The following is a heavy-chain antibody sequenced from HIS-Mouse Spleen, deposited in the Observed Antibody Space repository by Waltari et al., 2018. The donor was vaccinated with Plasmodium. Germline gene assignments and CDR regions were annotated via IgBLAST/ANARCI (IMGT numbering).Heavy chain of an antibody. V-gene: IGHV3-7*01. J-gene: IGHJ5*02. Sequence: LVESGGGLVQPGGSLRLSCAASGFTFRSFWMSWVRQAPGKGLEWVANIKQDGSEKYYVDSVKGRFTIASDNAKNSLYLQMNSLRAEDTAVYYCARDQGYDFWSAQNWFDPWGQGTLVTVSS. CDR1: GFTFRSFW. CDR3: ARDQGYDFWSAQNWFDP. CDR2: IKQDGSEK. D-gene: IGHD3-3*01.